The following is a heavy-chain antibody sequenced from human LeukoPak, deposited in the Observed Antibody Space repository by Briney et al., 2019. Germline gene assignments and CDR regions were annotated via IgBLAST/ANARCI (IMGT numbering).Heavy chain of an antibody. CDR3: ARDRPIYYGSDGHYYRRDGDY. CDR1: GFTFSIYA. Sequence: PGGSLRLSSAASGFTFSIYAMSWVRQAPGKRLQWVSSITSRGESTWYVDSVKGRSTITRDNSENTLYLQMHSPRAEDTAVYYCARDRPIYYGSDGHYYRRDGDYWGRGTLVSVSS. V-gene: IGHV3-23*01. D-gene: IGHD3-22*01. J-gene: IGHJ4*02. CDR2: ITSRGEST.